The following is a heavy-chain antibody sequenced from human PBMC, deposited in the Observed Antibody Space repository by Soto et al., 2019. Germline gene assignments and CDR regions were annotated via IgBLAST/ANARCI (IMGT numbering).Heavy chain of an antibody. J-gene: IGHJ6*02. CDR3: ASVKTDNSSPSAPFLFYGMDV. V-gene: IGHV3-30-3*01. Sequence: QVQLVESGGGVVHPARSLRLSCSASEFTFSSYAMHWVRQAPGKGLEWVAGISYDGGHNFYGDSVRGGFTISTDSSKTTVFLQMNTRRPAETAASSCASVKTDNSSPSAPFLFYGMDVWGQGTTVTGSS. CDR1: EFTFSSYA. D-gene: IGHD2-2*01. CDR2: ISYDGGHN.